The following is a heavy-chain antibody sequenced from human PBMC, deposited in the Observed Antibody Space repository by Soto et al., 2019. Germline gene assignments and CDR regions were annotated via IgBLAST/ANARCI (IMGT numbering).Heavy chain of an antibody. Sequence: GGSLRLSCAASGFTFSSYAMSWVRQAPGKGLEWVSAISGSGGSTYYADSVKGRFTISRDNSKNTLDLQMNSLRAEDTAVYYCAKDSYGSGSYYSWSYYYYMDVWGKGTTVTVSS. CDR3: AKDSYGSGSYYSWSYYYYMDV. V-gene: IGHV3-23*01. CDR2: ISGSGGST. CDR1: GFTFSSYA. J-gene: IGHJ6*03. D-gene: IGHD3-10*01.